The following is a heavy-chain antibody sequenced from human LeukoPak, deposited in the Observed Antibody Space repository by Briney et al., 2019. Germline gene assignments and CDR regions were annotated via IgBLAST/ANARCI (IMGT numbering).Heavy chain of an antibody. CDR3: ARDWLLLGY. CDR2: ISSSGSVK. V-gene: IGHV3-48*03. Sequence: PGGSLRLSCAASGFTVSSYEMNWVRQAPGKGLEWVSYISSSGSVKFYADSVKGRFTISRDNAKNSLHPQMNSLRAEDTAVYYCARDWLLLGYWGQGTLVTVSS. J-gene: IGHJ4*02. D-gene: IGHD5-12*01. CDR1: GFTVSSYE.